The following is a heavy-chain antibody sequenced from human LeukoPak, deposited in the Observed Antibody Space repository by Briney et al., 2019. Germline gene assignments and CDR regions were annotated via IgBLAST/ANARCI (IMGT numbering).Heavy chain of an antibody. D-gene: IGHD6-6*01. CDR2: ISDSGGKT. V-gene: IGHV3-23*01. CDR3: AKGRLVLDY. CDR1: GFTFSNYA. J-gene: IGHJ4*02. Sequence: GGSLRLSCAATGFTFSNYAMSWVRQAPGKGLEWVSSISDSGGKTYYADSVKGRFAISRDNSKNTLYLQMDSLGAEDTAVYYCAKGRLVLDYWGQGTLVTVSS.